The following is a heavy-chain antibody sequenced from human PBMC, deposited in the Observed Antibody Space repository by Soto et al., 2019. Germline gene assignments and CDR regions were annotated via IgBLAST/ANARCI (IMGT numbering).Heavy chain of an antibody. CDR3: ASARAFGYSGYDPIDAFDI. Sequence: PSETLSLTCTVSGGSVSSGSYCWSWIRQPPGKGLEWIGYIYYSGSTNYNPSLKSRVTTSVDTSKNQFSLKLSSVTAADTAVYYCASARAFGYSGYDPIDAFDIWGQGTMVTVSS. CDR2: IYYSGST. CDR1: GGSVSSGSYC. V-gene: IGHV4-61*01. D-gene: IGHD5-12*01. J-gene: IGHJ3*02.